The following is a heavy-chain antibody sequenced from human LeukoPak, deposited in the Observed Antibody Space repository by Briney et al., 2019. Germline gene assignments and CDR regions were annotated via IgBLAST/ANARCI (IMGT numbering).Heavy chain of an antibody. V-gene: IGHV1-18*01. D-gene: IGHD5/OR15-5a*01. Sequence: GASVKVSCKASGDTLNNYAISWVRQAPGQGLEWMGWISGNNDNTNYAQKFRGRVTMTTDTPTNTVYMELRSLRSDDTAVFYCARDRIGSTFDYWGQGTLVTVSS. CDR2: ISGNNDNT. CDR1: GDTLNNYA. J-gene: IGHJ4*02. CDR3: ARDRIGSTFDY.